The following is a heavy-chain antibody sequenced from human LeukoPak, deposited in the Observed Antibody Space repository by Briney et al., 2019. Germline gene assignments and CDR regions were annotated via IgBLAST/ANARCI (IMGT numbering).Heavy chain of an antibody. CDR3: VRAGWELDY. V-gene: IGHV3-7*01. J-gene: IGHJ4*02. CDR1: GFTFKYYW. Sequence: PGGSLRLSCAASGFTFKYYWMSWVRQAPGKGLEWVAHIKEDGTEKYYVDSVRGRFTISKDDAKSYLYLQMSSLTAEDTAVYYCVRAGWELDYWGQGTLVIVSS. CDR2: IKEDGTEK. D-gene: IGHD1-26*01.